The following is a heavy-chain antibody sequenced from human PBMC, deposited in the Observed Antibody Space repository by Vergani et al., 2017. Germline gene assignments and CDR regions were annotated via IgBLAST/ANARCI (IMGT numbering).Heavy chain of an antibody. Sequence: EVQLVESGGGLVQPGRSLRLSCAASGFTFDDYAMHWVRQAPGKGLEWVSGISWNSGSIGYADSVKGRFTISRDNAKNSLYLQMNSLRAEDTALYYCAKASYNWNDCFGDWYFDLWGRGTLVTVSS. CDR1: GFTFDDYA. J-gene: IGHJ2*01. CDR3: AKASYNWNDCFGDWYFDL. V-gene: IGHV3-9*01. CDR2: ISWNSGSI. D-gene: IGHD1-1*01.